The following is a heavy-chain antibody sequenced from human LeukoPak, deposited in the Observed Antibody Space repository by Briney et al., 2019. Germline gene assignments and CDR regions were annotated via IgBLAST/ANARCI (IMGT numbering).Heavy chain of an antibody. J-gene: IGHJ3*02. Sequence: GGSLRLSCAASGFTFSSYSMNWVRQAPGKGLEWVSYISSSSSTIYYADSVKGRFTISRDNAKNSLYLQMNSLRAEDTAVYYCARAEKSRNYDILTGYYQPDAFDIWGQGTMVTVSS. D-gene: IGHD3-9*01. V-gene: IGHV3-48*04. CDR3: ARAEKSRNYDILTGYYQPDAFDI. CDR1: GFTFSSYS. CDR2: ISSSSSTI.